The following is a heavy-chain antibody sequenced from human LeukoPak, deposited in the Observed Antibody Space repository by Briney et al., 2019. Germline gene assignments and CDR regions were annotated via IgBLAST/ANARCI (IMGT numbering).Heavy chain of an antibody. Sequence: SETLSLTCTVSGASISSYYWSWIRQPPGKGLEWIGYIYWIGSTNYNPSLNSRVTISIDRSRDQFSLQLRSVTAADTAVYYCARASDILTGYYLDYWGQGTLVTVSS. CDR3: ARASDILTGYYLDY. V-gene: IGHV4-59*01. J-gene: IGHJ4*02. CDR2: IYWIGST. CDR1: GASISSYY. D-gene: IGHD3-9*01.